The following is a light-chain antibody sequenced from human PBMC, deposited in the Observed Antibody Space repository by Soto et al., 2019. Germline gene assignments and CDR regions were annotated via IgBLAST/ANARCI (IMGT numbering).Light chain of an antibody. CDR2: SST. CDR3: AGWDDSRSSLV. CDR1: SSNIGSDH. V-gene: IGLV1-47*02. Sequence: QSVLTQPPSASGTPGQRVTISCSGSSSNIGSDHVFWYLQLQGTAPKLLIYSSTQRRSGVADRFSGSKSCTSAALAIGGRRSEDEEDDYCAGWDDSRSSLVFGAGTKLTVL. J-gene: IGLJ1*01.